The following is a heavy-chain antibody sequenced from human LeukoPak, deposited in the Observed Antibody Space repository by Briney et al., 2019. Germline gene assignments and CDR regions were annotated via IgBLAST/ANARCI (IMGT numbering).Heavy chain of an antibody. J-gene: IGHJ3*02. CDR2: IYPGDSDT. V-gene: IGHV5-51*01. Sequence: PGESLKISCKGSGYSFTSYWIGWVRQMPGKGLEWMGIIYPGDSDTRYSPSLQGQVTISADKSISTAYLQWSSLKASDTAMYYCARRDTAMVMANDAFDIWGQGTMVTVSS. CDR3: ARRDTAMVMANDAFDI. D-gene: IGHD5-18*01. CDR1: GYSFTSYW.